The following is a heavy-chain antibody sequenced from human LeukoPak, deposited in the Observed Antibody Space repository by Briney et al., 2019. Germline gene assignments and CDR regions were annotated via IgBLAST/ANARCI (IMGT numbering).Heavy chain of an antibody. V-gene: IGHV3-7*01. CDR3: ASQRSGWYEGSSGSYYFDY. CDR1: GFIFNNYW. D-gene: IGHD6-19*01. Sequence: GGSLRLSCAASGFIFNNYWMSWVRQAPGKGLEWVANIKQDGSEKYYVDSVKGRFTISRDNAKNSLYLQMNSLRAEDTAVFYCASQRSGWYEGSSGSYYFDYWGQGTLVTVSS. J-gene: IGHJ4*02. CDR2: IKQDGSEK.